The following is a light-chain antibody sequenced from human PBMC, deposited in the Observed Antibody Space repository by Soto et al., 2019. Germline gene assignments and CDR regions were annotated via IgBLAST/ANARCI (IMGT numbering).Light chain of an antibody. Sequence: DIQMTQSLSSLSASVGDRVTIACRASQSISSYLNWYQHKPGKAPKLLIYAASSLQSGVPSRFSGSGSGTDFILSISSLQPEDFATYYCQQSYSTLLTFGQGTKMEIK. CDR3: QQSYSTLLT. CDR2: AAS. J-gene: IGKJ1*01. CDR1: QSISSY. V-gene: IGKV1-39*01.